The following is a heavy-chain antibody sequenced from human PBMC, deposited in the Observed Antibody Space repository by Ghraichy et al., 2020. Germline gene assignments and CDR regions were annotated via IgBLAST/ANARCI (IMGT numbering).Heavy chain of an antibody. CDR3: VRDFRGPFDM. CDR1: GFSISSYW. J-gene: IGHJ3*02. CDR2: INRDGSGK. Sequence: GGSLRLSCAASGFSISSYWMSWLRQAPGKELERVANINRDGSGKFYEESVRGRFTISRDNVRNSLDLQMSSLRVEDTAVYYCVRDFRGPFDMWGPGTMVTVSS. V-gene: IGHV3-7*03.